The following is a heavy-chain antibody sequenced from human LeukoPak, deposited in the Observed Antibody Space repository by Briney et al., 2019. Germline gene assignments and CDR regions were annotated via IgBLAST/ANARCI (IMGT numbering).Heavy chain of an antibody. Sequence: GGSLRLSCAASGFSFSTGWMSWVRQAPGKGLEWVGHLKSNTNGGTTDYAAPVKGRFSISRDDSRTTVYLQMNSLKTEDTAVYYCTTEGGDLLSNPCDYGGQGTLDSVSS. CDR2: LKSNTNGGTT. V-gene: IGHV3-15*01. CDR1: GFSFSTGW. CDR3: TTEGGDLLSNPCDY. D-gene: IGHD2-15*01. J-gene: IGHJ4*02.